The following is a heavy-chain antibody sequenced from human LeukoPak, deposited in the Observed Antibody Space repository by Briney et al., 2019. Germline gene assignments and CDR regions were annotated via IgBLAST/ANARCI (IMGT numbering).Heavy chain of an antibody. V-gene: IGHV3-66*01. CDR1: GFTVSSNY. D-gene: IGHD1-1*01. CDR3: ATNKIGTTGQSFDY. J-gene: IGHJ4*02. Sequence: GGSLRLSCAASGFTVSSNYMSWVRQAPGKGLEWVSVIYSGGSTYFADSVKGRFTLSRDNSKNTLYLQMNSLRAEDTAVYYCATNKIGTTGQSFDYWGQGTLVTVSS. CDR2: IYSGGST.